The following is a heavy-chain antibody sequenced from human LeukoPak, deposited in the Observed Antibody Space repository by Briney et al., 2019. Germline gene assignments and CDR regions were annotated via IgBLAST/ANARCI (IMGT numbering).Heavy chain of an antibody. V-gene: IGHV3-53*01. J-gene: IGHJ6*02. CDR3: ARDRNGSGSYYRHYYYGMDV. Sequence: GGSLRLSCAASGFTVSSNYMSWVRQAPGKGLEWVSVIYSGGSTYYADSVKGRFTISRDNSKNTLYLQMNSLRAEDTAVYYCARDRNGSGSYYRHYYYGMDVWGQGTTVTVSS. CDR1: GFTVSSNY. D-gene: IGHD3-10*01. CDR2: IYSGGST.